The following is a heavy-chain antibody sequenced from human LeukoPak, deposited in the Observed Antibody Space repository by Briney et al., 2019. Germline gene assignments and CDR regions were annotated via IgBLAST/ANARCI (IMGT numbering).Heavy chain of an antibody. V-gene: IGHV3-21*01. D-gene: IGHD6-19*01. Sequence: GRSLRLSCAASGFTFNSYSTNWVRQAPGKGMEWVSSISSSGSYIYHADSVKGRFTISRDNAKNSLYLQMNSLRAEDTAVYYCARSRSSGWYEFDYWGQGTLVTVS. CDR1: GFTFNSYS. CDR2: ISSSGSYI. J-gene: IGHJ4*02. CDR3: ARSRSSGWYEFDY.